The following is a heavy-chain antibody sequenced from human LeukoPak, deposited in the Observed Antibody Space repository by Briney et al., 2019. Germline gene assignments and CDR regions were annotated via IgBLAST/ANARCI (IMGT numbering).Heavy chain of an antibody. Sequence: PGGFLRLSCAASGFTFSSYAMHWVRQAPGKGLEWVAVISYDGSNKYYADSVKGRFTISRDNSKDTLYLQMNSLRAEDTAVYYCAIPNFDYWGQGTLVTVSS. V-gene: IGHV3-30-3*01. J-gene: IGHJ4*02. CDR3: AIPNFDY. CDR2: ISYDGSNK. D-gene: IGHD2-2*01. CDR1: GFTFSSYA.